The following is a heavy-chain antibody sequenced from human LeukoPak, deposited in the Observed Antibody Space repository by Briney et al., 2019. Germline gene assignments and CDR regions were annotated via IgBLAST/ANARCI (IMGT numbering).Heavy chain of an antibody. V-gene: IGHV3-74*01. CDR1: GFTFSSYG. CDR2: INSDGSST. J-gene: IGHJ4*02. D-gene: IGHD3-10*01. CDR3: PRYAYGPSDS. Sequence: GGSLRLSCAASGFTFSSYGMHWVRQAPGKGLVWGSRINSDGSSTICADSVECLFTISRHNANNTLYLQMNSLRAEDTGVYYCPRYAYGPSDSWGQGTLVTVSS.